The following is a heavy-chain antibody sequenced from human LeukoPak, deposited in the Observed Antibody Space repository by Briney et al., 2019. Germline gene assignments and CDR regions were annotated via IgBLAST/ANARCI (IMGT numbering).Heavy chain of an antibody. CDR2: LSGSGGST. V-gene: IGHV3-23*01. CDR3: AHWGSSGPFDY. CDR1: GFTFSGYA. Sequence: PGWSLRLSCAASGFTFSGYAMTWVRQAPGKGLESVSLLSGSGGSTYYVAVVKGRFAISRDNSKNALYLRMNSLRAEDTAVYYCAHWGSSGPFDYWGQGTLVTVSS. D-gene: IGHD6-6*01. J-gene: IGHJ4*02.